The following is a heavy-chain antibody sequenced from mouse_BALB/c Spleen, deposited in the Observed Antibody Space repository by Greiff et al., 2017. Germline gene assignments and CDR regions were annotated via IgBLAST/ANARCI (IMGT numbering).Heavy chain of an antibody. CDR2: ISSGSSTI. CDR3: ARLTYYYAMDY. V-gene: IGHV5-17*02. Sequence: VQLKESGGGLVQPGGSRKLSCAASGFTFSSFGMHWVRQAPEKGLEWVAYISSGSSTIYYADTVKGRFTISRDNPKNTLFLQMTSLRSEDTAMYYCARLTYYYAMDYWGQGTSVTVSS. D-gene: IGHD2-13*01. CDR1: GFTFSSFG. J-gene: IGHJ4*01.